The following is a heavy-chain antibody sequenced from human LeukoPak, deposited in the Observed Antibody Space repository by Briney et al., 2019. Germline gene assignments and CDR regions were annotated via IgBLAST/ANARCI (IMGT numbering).Heavy chain of an antibody. CDR3: ARRACGSPEFQFSGAQFDN. V-gene: IGHV1-2*02. D-gene: IGHD1-26*01. CDR1: GYTFTGYY. CDR2: INPNSGGT. Sequence: ASVKVSCKASGYTFTGYYMHWVRQAPGQGLEWMGWINPNSGGTNYAQKFQGRVTMTRDTSISTAYMELSRLRSDDTAVYYCARRACGSPEFQFSGAQFDNWGQGTLVTVSS. J-gene: IGHJ4*02.